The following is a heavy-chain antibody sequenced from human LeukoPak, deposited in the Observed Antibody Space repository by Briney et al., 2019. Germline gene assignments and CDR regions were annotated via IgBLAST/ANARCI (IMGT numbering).Heavy chain of an antibody. CDR2: IRCDGSNK. CDR3: AKDLNMVRGGHFDY. J-gene: IGHJ4*02. D-gene: IGHD3-10*01. CDR1: GFTLSSYG. V-gene: IGHV3-30*02. Sequence: PGGSLRLSCAASGFTLSSYGMHWVRQAPGKGLEWVAFIRCDGSNKYYADSVKGRFTISRDNSKNTLYLQMNSLRAEDTAVYYCAKDLNMVRGGHFDYWGQGTLVTVSS.